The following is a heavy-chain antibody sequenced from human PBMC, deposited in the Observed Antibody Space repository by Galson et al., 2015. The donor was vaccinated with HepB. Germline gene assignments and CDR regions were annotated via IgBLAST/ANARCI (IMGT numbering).Heavy chain of an antibody. V-gene: IGHV3-23*01. CDR3: TKSGLSGPQPAAVDY. CDR1: GFIFSSHA. Sequence: SLRLSCAASGFIFSSHAMSWVRQVPGKGLEWVSIISSDGGGTYYADSVRGRFTISRDNSKNTLYLQMNSLGAGDTALYYCTKSGLSGPQPAAVDYWGQGTLVTVSS. CDR2: ISSDGGGT. J-gene: IGHJ4*02. D-gene: IGHD6-13*01.